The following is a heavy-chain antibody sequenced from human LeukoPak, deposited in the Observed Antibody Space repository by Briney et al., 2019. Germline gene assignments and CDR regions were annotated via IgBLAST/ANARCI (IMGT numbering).Heavy chain of an antibody. V-gene: IGHV3-23*01. CDR1: GITFNYHG. D-gene: IGHD6-19*01. CDR2: ISGSGGST. Sequence: RGSLRDSCAASGITFNYHGVTLVPQAPGKGLEWVSAISGSGGSTYYTASVKGRFTVSRDNSKNTLYLQMNSLRAEDTAIYYCAKGGSSGWPVRHFDYWGQGTLVTVSS. CDR3: AKGGSSGWPVRHFDY. J-gene: IGHJ4*02.